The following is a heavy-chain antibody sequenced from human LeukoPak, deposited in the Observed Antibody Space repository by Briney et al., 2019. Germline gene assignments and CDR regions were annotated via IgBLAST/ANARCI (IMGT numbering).Heavy chain of an antibody. J-gene: IGHJ4*02. Sequence: GGSLRLSCAASGFTFSSAWMSWVRQAPGQGLEWLGRIKTKTDGETTDYAAPVKGRFTVSRDDSKDTLYLQMNSLKSDDTAVYYCANIFGGNSHRSDYWGQGTLVTVSS. D-gene: IGHD4-23*01. CDR3: ANIFGGNSHRSDY. CDR2: IKTKTDGETT. V-gene: IGHV3-15*01. CDR1: GFTFSSAW.